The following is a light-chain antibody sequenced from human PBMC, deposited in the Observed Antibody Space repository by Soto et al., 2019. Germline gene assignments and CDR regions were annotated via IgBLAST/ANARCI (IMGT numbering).Light chain of an antibody. CDR2: GSS. J-gene: IGKJ2*01. Sequence: EVVLTQSPGTLSLSPGERATLSCRASQSVRNNYLAWYQQKPGQSPKLLIFGSSDSATGITDRFSGSGSGTDFTLTISRLEPEDFAVYYCQQYGSSPPYTFGQGTKLETK. CDR3: QQYGSSPPYT. CDR1: QSVRNNY. V-gene: IGKV3-20*01.